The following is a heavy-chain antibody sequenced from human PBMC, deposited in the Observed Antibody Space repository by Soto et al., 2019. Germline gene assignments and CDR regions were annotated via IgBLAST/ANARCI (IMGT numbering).Heavy chain of an antibody. CDR2: IYPGDFDT. D-gene: IGHD6-13*01. CDR3: ARRCAAAGNHDAFDI. J-gene: IGHJ3*02. CDR1: GYSFTSYW. V-gene: IGHV5-51*01. Sequence: GESLKISCKGSGYSFTSYWIGWVRQMPGKGLEWMGIIYPGDFDTRYSPSFQGQVTISADKSISTAYLQWSSLKASDTAMYFCARRCAAAGNHDAFDIWGQGTMVTVS.